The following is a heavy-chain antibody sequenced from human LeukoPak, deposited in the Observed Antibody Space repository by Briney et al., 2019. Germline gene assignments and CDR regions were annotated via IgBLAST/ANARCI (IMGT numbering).Heavy chain of an antibody. D-gene: IGHD6-19*01. CDR3: AKVGGSGWRFDY. CDR1: GFTFSSYA. Sequence: GGSLRLSCAASGFTFSSYAMGWVRQAPGKGLEWVSAISGSGGSTYYADSVKGRFTISRDNSKNTLYLQMNSLRAEDTAVYYCAKVGGSGWRFDYWGQGTLVTVSS. CDR2: ISGSGGST. J-gene: IGHJ4*02. V-gene: IGHV3-23*01.